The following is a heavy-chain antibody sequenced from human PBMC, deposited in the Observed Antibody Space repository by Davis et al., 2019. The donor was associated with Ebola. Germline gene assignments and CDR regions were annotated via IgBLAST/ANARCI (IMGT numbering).Heavy chain of an antibody. V-gene: IGHV4-61*08. Sequence: PSETLSLTCTVSGGSISSGGYYWSWIRQPPGKGLEWIGYIYYSGSTNYNPSLKSRVTISVDTSKNQFSLKLSSVTAADTAVYYCARWRYYGSGSYNDYWGQGTLVTVSS. J-gene: IGHJ4*02. CDR3: ARWRYYGSGSYNDY. CDR2: IYYSGST. D-gene: IGHD3-10*01. CDR1: GGSISSGGYY.